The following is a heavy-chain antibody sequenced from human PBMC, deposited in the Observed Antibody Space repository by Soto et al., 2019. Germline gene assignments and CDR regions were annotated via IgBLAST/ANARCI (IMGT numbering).Heavy chain of an antibody. Sequence: EVHLVESGGDLVQPGGSLRLSCAASGFSFSSFSMNWVRQAPGKGLEWVSYISGSGTTTYYADSVKGRFTISRDHAKNSLYLQMNSLQAEDTAVYYCARLGDYGSGSYWGPGTLVTVSS. CDR2: ISGSGTTT. CDR3: ARLGDYGSGSY. J-gene: IGHJ4*02. V-gene: IGHV3-48*04. CDR1: GFSFSSFS. D-gene: IGHD3-10*01.